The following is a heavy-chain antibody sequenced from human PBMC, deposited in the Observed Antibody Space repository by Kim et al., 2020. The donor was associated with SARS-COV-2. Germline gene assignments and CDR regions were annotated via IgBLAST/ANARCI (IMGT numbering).Heavy chain of an antibody. CDR2: IYSGGST. CDR3: ARDSGSYAQDAFDI. J-gene: IGHJ3*02. Sequence: GGSLRLSCAASGFTVSSNYMSWVRQAPGKGLEWVSVIYSGGSTYYADSVKGRFTISRDNSKNTLYLQMNSLRAEDTAVYYCARDSGSYAQDAFDIWGQGTMVTVSS. D-gene: IGHD1-26*01. CDR1: GFTVSSNY. V-gene: IGHV3-53*01.